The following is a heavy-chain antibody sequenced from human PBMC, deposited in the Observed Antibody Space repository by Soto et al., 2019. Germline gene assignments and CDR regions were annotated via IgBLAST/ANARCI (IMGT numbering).Heavy chain of an antibody. D-gene: IGHD5-18*01. V-gene: IGHV1-46*01. CDR2: INPSGGST. CDR3: ARELDVDTAMANFPFFRDY. Sequence: QVQLVQSGAEVKKPGASVKVSCKASGYTFTSYYMHWVRQAPGQGLEWMGIINPSGGSTSYAQKFQGRVTMTRDTSTSTVYMELSSLRSEDTAVYYCARELDVDTAMANFPFFRDYWGQGTLVTVSS. J-gene: IGHJ4*02. CDR1: GYTFTSYY.